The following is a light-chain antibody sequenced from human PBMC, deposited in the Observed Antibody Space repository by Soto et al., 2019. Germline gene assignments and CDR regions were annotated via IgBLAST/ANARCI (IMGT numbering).Light chain of an antibody. Sequence: QSALTQPASVSGSPGQSITISCTGTSSDVGGYNYVSWYQQHPDKVPRLMIYEVNNRPSGVSNRFSGSKSSNTASLTISGLQAEDEGDYYCTSYTSNTFVVFGGGTKLTVL. CDR3: TSYTSNTFVV. CDR1: SSDVGGYNY. J-gene: IGLJ2*01. CDR2: EVN. V-gene: IGLV2-14*01.